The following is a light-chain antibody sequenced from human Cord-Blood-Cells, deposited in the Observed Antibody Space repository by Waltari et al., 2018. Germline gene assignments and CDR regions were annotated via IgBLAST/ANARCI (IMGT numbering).Light chain of an antibody. CDR3: AAWDDSRSGPV. Sequence: QSVLTQPPSASGTAGQSVTICCSRCSSNFGRNYLESNQHLPGTAPKLLIYRNNQQPSGVPDRFSGAKSGTSASLAISGLRSEDEADDYCAAWDDSRSGPVFGGGTKLTVL. J-gene: IGLJ3*02. CDR1: SSNFGRNY. V-gene: IGLV1-47*01. CDR2: RNN.